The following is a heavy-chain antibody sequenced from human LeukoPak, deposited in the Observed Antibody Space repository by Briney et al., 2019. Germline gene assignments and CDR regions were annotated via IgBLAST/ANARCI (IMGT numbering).Heavy chain of an antibody. CDR1: GFTFSSYS. CDR2: ISSSSSYI. CDR3: ARSVWGSGAYYFDY. D-gene: IGHD7-27*01. Sequence: GGSLRLSFAASGFTFSSYSMNWVRQAPGKGLEWVSSISSSSSYIYYADSVKGRFTISRDNAKNSLYLQMNSLRAEDTAVYYCARSVWGSGAYYFDYWGQGTLVTVSS. J-gene: IGHJ4*02. V-gene: IGHV3-21*01.